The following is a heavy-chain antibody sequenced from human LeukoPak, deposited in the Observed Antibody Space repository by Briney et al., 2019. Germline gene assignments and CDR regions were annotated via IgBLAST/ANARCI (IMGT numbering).Heavy chain of an antibody. Sequence: GGSLRLSCAASGFTFSSYAMSWVRQAPGKGLEWVSAISGSGGSTYYADSVKGRFTISRDNSKNTLYLQMNSLRAEDTAVYYCASSHCSGGSCYTHFDYWGQGTLVTVSS. J-gene: IGHJ4*02. CDR1: GFTFSSYA. V-gene: IGHV3-23*01. CDR3: ASSHCSGGSCYTHFDY. D-gene: IGHD2-15*01. CDR2: ISGSGGST.